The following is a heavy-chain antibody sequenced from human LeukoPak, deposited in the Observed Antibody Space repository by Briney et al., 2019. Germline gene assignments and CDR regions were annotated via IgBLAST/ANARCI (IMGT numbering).Heavy chain of an antibody. D-gene: IGHD2-21*02. CDR1: GFTFSSYW. J-gene: IGHJ4*02. V-gene: IGHV3-7*01. Sequence: GGSLRLSCAASGFTFSSYWMSWVRQAPGRGLEWVANIKQDGSEKYYVDSVKGRFTISRDNAKNSLYLQMNSLRAEDTAVYYCARGPHIVVVTATFDYWGQGTLVTVSS. CDR2: IKQDGSEK. CDR3: ARGPHIVVVTATFDY.